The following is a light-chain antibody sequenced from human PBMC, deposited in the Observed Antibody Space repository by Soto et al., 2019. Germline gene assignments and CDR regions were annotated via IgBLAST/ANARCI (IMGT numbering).Light chain of an antibody. CDR1: SSNIGAGYV. V-gene: IGLV1-40*01. CDR3: QSYDSSLNVYV. CDR2: DNS. J-gene: IGLJ1*01. Sequence: QAVVTQPPSVSGAPGQRVTISCTGSSSNIGAGYVVHWYQQLPGTAPKLLIYDNSNWPSGVPDRFSGSKSGTSASLAITGLQAEDEADYYCQSYDSSLNVYVFGTGTKLTVL.